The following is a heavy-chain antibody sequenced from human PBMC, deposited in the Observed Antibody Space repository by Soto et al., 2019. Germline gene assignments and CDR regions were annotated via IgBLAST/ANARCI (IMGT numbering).Heavy chain of an antibody. CDR2: ITYDGING. J-gene: IGHJ4*02. V-gene: IGHV3-30*09. Sequence: GGSLRLSCLASGFIFRSYAMHWVRQAPGKGLEWVAVITYDGINGYYADSVRGRFAISRDNSKNTLYLQMNSLRPEDTAVYYCARAFSGSYPNFDYWGQGTLVTVS. CDR3: ARAFSGSYPNFDY. D-gene: IGHD1-26*01. CDR1: GFIFRSYA.